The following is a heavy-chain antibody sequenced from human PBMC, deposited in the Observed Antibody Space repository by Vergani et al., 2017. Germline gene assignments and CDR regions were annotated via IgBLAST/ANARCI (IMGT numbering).Heavy chain of an antibody. CDR3: ARVMYRDEASTGYRLEGMDI. CDR1: GGSFNTYY. Sequence: QVQLEESGPGLVKPSETLSLTCTVSGGSFNTYYWSWIRQSPGEGLEWIGYIYSTGSTNHNPSLNSRVTMSVDTSKNKFSLKLRSVTAADTAVYFCARVMYRDEASTGYRLEGMDIWGQGTTVTISS. CDR2: IYSTGST. V-gene: IGHV4-59*13. J-gene: IGHJ6*02. D-gene: IGHD3-9*01.